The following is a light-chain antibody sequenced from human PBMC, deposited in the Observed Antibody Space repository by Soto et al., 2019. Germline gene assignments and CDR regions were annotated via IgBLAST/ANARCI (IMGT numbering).Light chain of an antibody. J-gene: IGKJ4*01. Sequence: IQVTQSPSSLSASXGEAVTITSRASQDVSDRLHWYQQTRGRVPKLLIYGASNLESGVPSRFSGSGSGTDFTLTISGLQPEDFASYYCQQCYSPPLSFGGGTKVDIK. CDR3: QQCYSPPLS. CDR2: GAS. CDR1: QDVSDR. V-gene: IGKV1-39*01.